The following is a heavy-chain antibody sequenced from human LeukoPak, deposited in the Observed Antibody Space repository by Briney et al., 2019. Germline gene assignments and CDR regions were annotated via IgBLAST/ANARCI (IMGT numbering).Heavy chain of an antibody. J-gene: IGHJ4*02. V-gene: IGHV1-2*02. CDR2: INPNSGGT. CDR1: GYTFTGYY. CDR3: ARVSSSRAVLRYFDWLPHFDY. D-gene: IGHD3-9*01. Sequence: ASVKVSCKASGYTFTGYYVHWVRQAPGQGLEWMGWINPNSGGTNYAQKFQGRVTMTRDTSISTAYMELSRLRSDDTAVYYCARVSSSRAVLRYFDWLPHFDYWGQGTLVTVSS.